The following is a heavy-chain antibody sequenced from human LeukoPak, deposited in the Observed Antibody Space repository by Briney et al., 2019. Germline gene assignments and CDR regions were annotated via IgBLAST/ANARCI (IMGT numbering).Heavy chain of an antibody. CDR1: GYTFTGYY. V-gene: IGHV1-2*02. D-gene: IGHD3-9*01. Sequence: ASVKVSCKASGYTFTGYYMHWVRRAPGQGLEWMGWINPNSGGTNYAQKFQGRVTMTRDTSISTAYMELSRLRSDDTAVYYCARGMYYDILTGYDRWGQGTLVTVSS. CDR3: ARGMYYDILTGYDR. CDR2: INPNSGGT. J-gene: IGHJ4*02.